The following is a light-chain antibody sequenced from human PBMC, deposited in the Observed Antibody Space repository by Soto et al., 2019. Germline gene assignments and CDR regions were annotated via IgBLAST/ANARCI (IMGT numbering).Light chain of an antibody. Sequence: ILMSQSPSALSASVGDRVTITCLASLAIDKGLAWYQQKPGKAPNILLYRSSTLREGVPSRFSGFGSGTEYILTIPDLQPDDFATYYCQQYSSYWTFGQGTVVEMK. J-gene: IGKJ1*01. CDR2: RSS. CDR3: QQYSSYWT. CDR1: LAIDKG. V-gene: IGKV1-5*01.